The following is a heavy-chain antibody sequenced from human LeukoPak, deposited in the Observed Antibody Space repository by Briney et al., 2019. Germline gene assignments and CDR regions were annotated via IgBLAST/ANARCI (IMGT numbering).Heavy chain of an antibody. D-gene: IGHD2-15*01. J-gene: IGHJ4*02. CDR3: ATISSPLDY. CDR1: GFTLSGYW. CDR2: IKKDGSER. Sequence: PGGSLRLSCAASGFTLSGYWMSWVRQAPGKGLEWVANIKKDGSERYYVDFVKGRFTISRDNAKNSVYLQMNSLRVEDTAMYYCATISSPLDYWGQGTLVTVSP. V-gene: IGHV3-7*01.